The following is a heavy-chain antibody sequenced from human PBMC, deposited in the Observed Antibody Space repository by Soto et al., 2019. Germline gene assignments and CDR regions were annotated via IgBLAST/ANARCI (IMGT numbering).Heavy chain of an antibody. CDR3: ARERASPESGAFDI. D-gene: IGHD3-10*01. J-gene: IGHJ3*02. CDR2: IYYSGST. V-gene: IGHV4-59*01. CDR1: GGSISSYY. Sequence: SETLSLTCTVSGGSISSYYWSWIRQPPGKGLEWIGYIYYSGSTNYNPSLKSRVTISVDTSKNQFSLKLSSVTAADTAVYYCARERASPESGAFDIWGQGTMVTVSS.